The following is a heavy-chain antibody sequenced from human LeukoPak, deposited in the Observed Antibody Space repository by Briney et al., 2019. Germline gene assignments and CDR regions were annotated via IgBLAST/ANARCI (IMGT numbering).Heavy chain of an antibody. V-gene: IGHV3-53*01. Sequence: GGSLRLSCTASGFTVSSNYMSWVRQAPGKGLEWVSVIYSGGSTYYADSVKGRFTISRDNSKNTLYLQMNSLRAEDTAVYYCARAMGTSTYYYYYMDVWGKGTTVTVSS. J-gene: IGHJ6*03. CDR2: IYSGGST. CDR1: GFTVSSNY. CDR3: ARAMGTSTYYYYYMDV. D-gene: IGHD1-14*01.